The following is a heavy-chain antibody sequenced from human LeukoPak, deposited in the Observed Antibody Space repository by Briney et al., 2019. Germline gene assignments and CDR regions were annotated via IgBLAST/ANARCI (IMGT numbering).Heavy chain of an antibody. CDR2: INPSGGST. Sequence: GASVKVSCKASGYTFTSYYMHWVRQAPGQGLEWMGIINPSGGSTSYAQKFQGRVTMTRDTSTSTVYMELSSLRSEDTAVYYCARTYDYGGKAGVSYYFDYWGQGTLVTVSS. CDR3: ARTYDYGGKAGVSYYFDY. D-gene: IGHD4-23*01. V-gene: IGHV1-46*01. J-gene: IGHJ4*02. CDR1: GYTFTSYY.